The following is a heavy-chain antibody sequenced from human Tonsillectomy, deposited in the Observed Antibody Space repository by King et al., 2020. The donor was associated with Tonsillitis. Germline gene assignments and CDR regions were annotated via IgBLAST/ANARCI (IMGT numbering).Heavy chain of an antibody. CDR2: ISYDGSNK. J-gene: IGHJ5*02. D-gene: IGHD3-16*01. V-gene: IGHV3-30*03. CDR3: ARDRCDGSSLGYNCFDP. CDR1: GFTFSSYG. Sequence: VQLVESGGGVVQPGRSLRLSCAASGFTFSSYGMHWVRQAPGKGLEGVTIISYDGSNKYYADSVKGRFTISRDNSKNTLYLQMNSLRAEDTAVYYWARDRCDGSSLGYNCFDPWGQGTLVTVSS.